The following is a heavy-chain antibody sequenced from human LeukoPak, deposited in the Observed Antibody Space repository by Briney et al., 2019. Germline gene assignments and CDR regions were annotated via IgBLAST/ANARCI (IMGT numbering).Heavy chain of an antibody. Sequence: PSQTLSLTCTVSGGSISSGDYYWSWIRQPPGKGLEWIGYIYYSGSTYYNPSLKSRVTISVDTSKNQFSLKLSSVTAADTAVYYCARVGFDDFWSGYRISDAFDIWGQGTVVTVSS. V-gene: IGHV4-30-4*08. D-gene: IGHD3-3*01. CDR2: IYYSGST. J-gene: IGHJ3*02. CDR1: GGSISSGDYY. CDR3: ARVGFDDFWSGYRISDAFDI.